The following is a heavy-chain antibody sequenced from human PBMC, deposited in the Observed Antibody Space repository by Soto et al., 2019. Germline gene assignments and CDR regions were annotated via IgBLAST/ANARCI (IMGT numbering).Heavy chain of an antibody. V-gene: IGHV4-39*01. Sequence: SETLSLTCTVSGGSISSSSYYWGWIRQPPGKGLEWIGSIYYSGSTYYNPSLKSRVTISVDTSKNQFSLKLSSVTAADTAVYYCARRGCSGGSCYRGGTGPNYFDYWGQGTLVTVSS. CDR1: GGSISSSSYY. CDR3: ARRGCSGGSCYRGGTGPNYFDY. D-gene: IGHD2-15*01. J-gene: IGHJ4*02. CDR2: IYYSGST.